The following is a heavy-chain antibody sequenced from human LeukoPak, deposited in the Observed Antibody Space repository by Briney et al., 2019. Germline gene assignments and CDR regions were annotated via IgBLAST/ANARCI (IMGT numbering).Heavy chain of an antibody. CDR2: ISGSGGST. Sequence: GGSLRLSCAASGFTFSSYTMSWVRQAPGKGLEWVSAISGSGGSTYYADSVKGRFTISRDDSKNTLYLQMNSLRAEDTAVYYCAKDPYGDYDFDYWGQGTLVTVSS. CDR1: GFTFSSYT. V-gene: IGHV3-23*01. D-gene: IGHD4-17*01. CDR3: AKDPYGDYDFDY. J-gene: IGHJ4*02.